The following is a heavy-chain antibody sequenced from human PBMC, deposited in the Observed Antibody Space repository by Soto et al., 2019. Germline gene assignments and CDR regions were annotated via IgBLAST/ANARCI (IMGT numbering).Heavy chain of an antibody. Sequence: PSETLSLTCAVSGGSISSGDNFWSWIGQSPGKGLEWIGYISSIGSTYYNPSLKSRVSVSRDTSKNQFSLKLSSVTTTDTAVYYCARGLVIRPSYYHGMDVWGQVTTVTVS. CDR2: ISSIGST. D-gene: IGHD3-9*01. CDR3: ARGLVIRPSYYHGMDV. CDR1: GGSISSGDNF. J-gene: IGHJ6*02. V-gene: IGHV4-30-4*01.